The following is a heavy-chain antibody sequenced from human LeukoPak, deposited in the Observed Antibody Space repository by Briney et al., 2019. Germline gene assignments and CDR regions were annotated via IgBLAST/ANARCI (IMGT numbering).Heavy chain of an antibody. D-gene: IGHD1-1*01. CDR2: INTDGSST. J-gene: IGHJ4*02. Sequence: HSGGSLRLSCAASGFTFDDYAMHWVRQAPGKGLVWVSRINTDGSSTSYADSVKGRFTISRDNAKNTLYLQMNSLRAEDTAVYYCARAPGDFDYWGQGTLVTVSS. CDR1: GFTFDDYA. CDR3: ARAPGDFDY. V-gene: IGHV3-74*01.